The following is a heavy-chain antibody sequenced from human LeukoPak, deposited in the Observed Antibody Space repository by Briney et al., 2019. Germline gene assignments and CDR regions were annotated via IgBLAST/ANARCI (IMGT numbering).Heavy chain of an antibody. CDR1: GFTFSTYA. D-gene: IGHD6-19*01. J-gene: IGHJ4*02. CDR3: ARALGRWLEIDY. CDR2: ISGSGGST. Sequence: GGSLRLSCAASGFTFSTYAMSWVRQAPGKGLEWVSAISGSGGSTHYADSVKGRFTISRDNSKNTLYLQMNSLRAEDTAVYYCARALGRWLEIDYWGQGTLVTVSS. V-gene: IGHV3-23*01.